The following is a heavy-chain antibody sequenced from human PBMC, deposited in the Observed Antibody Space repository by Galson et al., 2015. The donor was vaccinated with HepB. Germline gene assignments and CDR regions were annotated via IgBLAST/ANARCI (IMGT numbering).Heavy chain of an antibody. D-gene: IGHD2-8*02. J-gene: IGHJ6*02. CDR1: GYTFTSYY. V-gene: IGHV1-46*01. CDR2: IHPRGDST. Sequence: SVKVSCKASGYTFTSYYIHWVRQVPGQGLEWVGMIHPRGDSTDYAQTFQGRVTVTRETSTNTVYMELSSLRSEDSAVYYCARALPVGSITYGMDVWSQGTTVTVSS. CDR3: ARALPVGSITYGMDV.